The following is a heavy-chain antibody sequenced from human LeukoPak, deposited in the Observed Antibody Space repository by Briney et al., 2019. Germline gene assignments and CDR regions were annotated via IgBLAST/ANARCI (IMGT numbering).Heavy chain of an antibody. Sequence: SQTLSLTCAISGDSVSSNSAAWNWIRQSPSRGLEWLGRTYYRSKWYNDYAVSVKSRITINPDTSKNQFSLRLNSVTPEDTAVYYCARGSTRPSFAARPHYYYYYMDVWGKGTTVTVSS. V-gene: IGHV6-1*01. CDR2: TYYRSKWYN. D-gene: IGHD6-6*01. CDR1: GDSVSSNSAA. CDR3: ARGSTRPSFAARPHYYYYYMDV. J-gene: IGHJ6*03.